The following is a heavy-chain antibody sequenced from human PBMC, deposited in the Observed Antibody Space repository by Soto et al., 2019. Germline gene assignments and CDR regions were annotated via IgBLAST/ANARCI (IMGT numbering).Heavy chain of an antibody. Sequence: SETLSLTCTVSGGTISSYDWSWVRQPPGKGLEWIGEVSYSGSPNYNSSLRSRVTISVDKSKKQFSLKLSSVTAADTAVYYCARVGVGPLDYWGLGTLVTVSS. CDR2: VSYSGSP. CDR3: ARVGVGPLDY. CDR1: GGTISSYD. V-gene: IGHV4-59*12. J-gene: IGHJ4*02. D-gene: IGHD3-10*01.